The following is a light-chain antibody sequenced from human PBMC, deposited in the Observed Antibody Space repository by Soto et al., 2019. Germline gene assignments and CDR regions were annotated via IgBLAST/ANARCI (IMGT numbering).Light chain of an antibody. V-gene: IGKV4-1*01. J-gene: IGKJ1*01. CDR3: QQYYGTPA. CDR2: WAS. Sequence: DIVMTQSPDSLAVSLGERATVNCKSSQTILSRSKNKDSLAWFQQRPGQPPKLLINWASTRESGVPDRVTGRGSGTDFTPTISSLQAEDVAVYYCQQYYGTPAFGQGTKVEI. CDR1: QTILSRSKNKDS.